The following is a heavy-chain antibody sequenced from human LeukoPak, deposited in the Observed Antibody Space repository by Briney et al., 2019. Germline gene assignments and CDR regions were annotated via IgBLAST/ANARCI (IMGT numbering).Heavy chain of an antibody. V-gene: IGHV3-20*04. Sequence: AGGSLRLSCAASGFTFDDYGMSWVRQAPGKGLEWVSGINWNGGSTGYADSVKGRFAISRDNAKNSLYLQMNSLRAEDTAVYYCARDDNWGIGCAFDIWGQGTMVTVSS. CDR2: INWNGGST. CDR1: GFTFDDYG. J-gene: IGHJ3*02. CDR3: ARDDNWGIGCAFDI. D-gene: IGHD7-27*01.